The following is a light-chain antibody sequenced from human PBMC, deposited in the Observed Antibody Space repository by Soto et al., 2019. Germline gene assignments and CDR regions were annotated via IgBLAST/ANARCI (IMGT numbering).Light chain of an antibody. J-gene: IGKJ4*01. CDR3: QQYNTWPLT. V-gene: IGKV3D-15*01. Sequence: TQSPATLSVSPGQRVTLSCRASQSISSYLAWYQQRPGQPSRLLIYDASNRATGIPARFSGSGSGTEFTLTINSLQSEDFAVYYCQQYNTWPLTFGGGTKVDIK. CDR2: DAS. CDR1: QSISSY.